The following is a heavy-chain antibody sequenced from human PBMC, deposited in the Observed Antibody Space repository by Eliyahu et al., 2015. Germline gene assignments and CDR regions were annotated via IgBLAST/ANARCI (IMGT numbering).Heavy chain of an antibody. D-gene: IGHD1-1*01. V-gene: IGHV4-39*01. CDR2: LYYSGTT. J-gene: IGHJ4*02. Sequence: QLRLQESGPGLVKPSETLSLTCTVSGGSMSSNLYSWGWIRQTPGKGMEWIGSLYYSGTTYSNPSLKSRVTVTVDTSKNQFSLKLSSVTASDTAVYYCARPQGEHQLDPFYYWGQGTLVTVSS. CDR1: GGSMSSNLYS. CDR3: ARPQGEHQLDPFYY.